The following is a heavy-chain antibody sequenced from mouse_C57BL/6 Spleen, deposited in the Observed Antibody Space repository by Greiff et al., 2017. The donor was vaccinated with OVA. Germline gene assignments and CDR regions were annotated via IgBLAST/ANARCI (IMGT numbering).Heavy chain of an antibody. V-gene: IGHV1-55*01. CDR3: ARHYYYGSSYGYFDV. Sequence: VQLQQPGAEFVKPGASVKMSCKASGYTFTSYWITWVKQRPGQGLEWIGDIYPGSGSTNYNEKFKSKATLTVDTSSSTAYMQLSSLTSEDSAVYYCARHYYYGSSYGYFDVWGTGTTVTVSS. D-gene: IGHD1-1*01. CDR1: GYTFTSYW. J-gene: IGHJ1*03. CDR2: IYPGSGST.